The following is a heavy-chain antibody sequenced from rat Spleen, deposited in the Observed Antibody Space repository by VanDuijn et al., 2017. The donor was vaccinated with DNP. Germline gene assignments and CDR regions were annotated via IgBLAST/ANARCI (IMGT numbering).Heavy chain of an antibody. CDR2: INKDSSTI. J-gene: IGHJ2*01. Sequence: EVKLVESGGGLVQPGRSLKLSCAASGFNFNDYWMGWVRQAPGKGLEWIGAINKDSSTIDYNPSLKDKFTVSRDNAQNTLFLQMNKLGSEDTAIYYCAKGPNYGGYSDYFDYWGQGVMVTVSS. V-gene: IGHV4-2*01. CDR3: AKGPNYGGYSDYFDY. CDR1: GFNFNDYW. D-gene: IGHD1-11*01.